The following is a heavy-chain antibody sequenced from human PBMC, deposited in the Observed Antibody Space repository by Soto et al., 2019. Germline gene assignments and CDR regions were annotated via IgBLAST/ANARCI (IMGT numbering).Heavy chain of an antibody. Sequence: QMQLVQSGAAMKKPGSSVKVSCMASGGILSSHAISWMRQAPGQGLVWMGGIIPMFGKGNYAERFQGRVPITADESTSTVYMELRSLRSEDMAVYYCARGGTGSQGGFEPWGQGTLVTVSS. V-gene: IGHV1-69*01. D-gene: IGHD1-26*01. CDR1: GGILSSHA. CDR2: IIPMFGKG. J-gene: IGHJ5*02. CDR3: ARGGTGSQGGFEP.